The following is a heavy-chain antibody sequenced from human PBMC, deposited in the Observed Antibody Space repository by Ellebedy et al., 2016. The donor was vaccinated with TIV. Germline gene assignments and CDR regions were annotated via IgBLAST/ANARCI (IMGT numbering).Heavy chain of an antibody. J-gene: IGHJ4*02. V-gene: IGHV1-18*04. D-gene: IGHD3-9*01. CDR3: ARYSYDILTGQDVRFDY. Sequence: ASVKVSCKASGYTFTSHGISWLRQAPGQGPEWMGWISVYNGNTNYEQNLQGRVTMTTDTSTSTAYMELRSLRSDDTAVYYCARYSYDILTGQDVRFDYWGQGTLVTVSS. CDR2: ISVYNGNT. CDR1: GYTFTSHG.